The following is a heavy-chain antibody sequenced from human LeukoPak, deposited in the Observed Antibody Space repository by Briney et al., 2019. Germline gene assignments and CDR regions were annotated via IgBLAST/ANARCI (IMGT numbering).Heavy chain of an antibody. CDR1: GFTLSSYS. Sequence: GGSLRLSCEASGFTLSSYSMNWVRQAPGKGLEWFSSISSSSSYIYYADSVKGRFTISRDNAKNSLYLQMNSLRAEDTAVYYCARRLQGSHIDYWGQGTLVTVSS. V-gene: IGHV3-21*01. CDR2: ISSSSSYI. D-gene: IGHD4-11*01. J-gene: IGHJ4*02. CDR3: ARRLQGSHIDY.